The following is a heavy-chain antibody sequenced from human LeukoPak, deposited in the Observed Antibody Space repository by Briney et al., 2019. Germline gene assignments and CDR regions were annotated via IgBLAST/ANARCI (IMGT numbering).Heavy chain of an antibody. Sequence: PSETLSLTCTVSGGSIDSYYWSWVRQPPGKGLECIGYIYFSGSTNYNPSLKSRVTMSLDTSKNQFSLKLSSVTAADTAVYYCARAGPFGSRPFDYWGQGTLVTVSS. CDR3: ARAGPFGSRPFDY. V-gene: IGHV4-59*01. D-gene: IGHD3-10*01. CDR1: GGSIDSYY. J-gene: IGHJ4*02. CDR2: IYFSGST.